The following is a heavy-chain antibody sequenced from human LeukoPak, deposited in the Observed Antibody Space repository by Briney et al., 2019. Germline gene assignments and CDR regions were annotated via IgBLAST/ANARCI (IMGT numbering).Heavy chain of an antibody. V-gene: IGHV4-31*03. CDR2: IHHSESS. CDR1: ADLFSSGGHY. J-gene: IGHJ4*02. Sequence: SDTLSLTYTVSADLFSSGGHYWAWIRQLPGKGLESIGVIHHSESSRHNPSLKDRVPMSVGASRKQFALRLRSVTAADRAIFYGARGGNRFGGFSFDYWGQGIQVIVSS. CDR3: ARGGNRFGGFSFDY. D-gene: IGHD3-10*01.